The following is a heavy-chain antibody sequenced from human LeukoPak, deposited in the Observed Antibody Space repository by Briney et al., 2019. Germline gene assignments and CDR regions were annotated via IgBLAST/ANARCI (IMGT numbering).Heavy chain of an antibody. J-gene: IGHJ4*02. CDR3: ATVTGGGVYDSTRLGPYYFDY. CDR2: IIPIFGTA. Sequence: SVKVSCKASGGTFSSYAISWVRQAPGQGLEWMGRIIPIFGTANYAQKFQGRVTITTDESTSTAYMELSSLRSEDTAVYYCATVTGGGVYDSTRLGPYYFDYWGQGTLVTVSS. D-gene: IGHD3-22*01. CDR1: GGTFSSYA. V-gene: IGHV1-69*05.